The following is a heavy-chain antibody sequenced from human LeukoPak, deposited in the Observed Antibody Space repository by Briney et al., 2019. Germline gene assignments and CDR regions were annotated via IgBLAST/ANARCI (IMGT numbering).Heavy chain of an antibody. CDR2: ISSSGSTI. CDR1: GFTFSSYE. V-gene: IGHV3-48*03. CDR3: AKGWFGEAFDP. J-gene: IGHJ5*02. D-gene: IGHD3-10*01. Sequence: GGSLRLSCAASGFTFSSYEMNWVRQAPGKGLEWVSYISSSGSTIYYADSVKGRFTISRDNAKNSLYLQMNSLRAEDTAVYYCAKGWFGEAFDPWGQGTLVTVSS.